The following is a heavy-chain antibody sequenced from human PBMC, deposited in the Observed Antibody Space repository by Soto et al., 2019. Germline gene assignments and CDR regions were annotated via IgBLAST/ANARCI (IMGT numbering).Heavy chain of an antibody. Sequence: SETLSLTCTVSGGSISSGGYYWSWIRQHPGKGLEWIGYIYYSGSTYYNPSLKSRVTISVDTSKNQFSLKLSSVTAADTAVYYCARDNYYDSSGYYTIWGQGTMVTVSS. J-gene: IGHJ3*02. D-gene: IGHD3-22*01. CDR3: ARDNYYDSSGYYTI. CDR1: GGSISSGGYY. CDR2: IYYSGST. V-gene: IGHV4-31*03.